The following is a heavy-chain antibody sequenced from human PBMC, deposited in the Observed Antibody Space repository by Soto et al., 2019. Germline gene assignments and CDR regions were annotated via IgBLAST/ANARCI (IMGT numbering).Heavy chain of an antibody. CDR1: GFIFSHYA. V-gene: IGHV3-23*01. J-gene: IGHJ4*02. Sequence: EVQLLESGGDLVQPGGSLRLSCAASGFIFSHYAMSWVRQAPGNGLEWVSPISSSGGSPYYADSVKGRFTVSRDNSKNMLYLKMNNLRAEDTAVYYCARSGSGGYYDYWGQGTLVTVSS. CDR3: ARSGSGGYYDY. CDR2: ISSSGGSP. D-gene: IGHD3-3*01.